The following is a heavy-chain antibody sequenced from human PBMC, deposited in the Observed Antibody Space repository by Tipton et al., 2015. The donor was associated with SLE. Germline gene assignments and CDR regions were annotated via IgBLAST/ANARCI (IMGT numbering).Heavy chain of an antibody. Sequence: GSLRLSCAASGFTFSSYSMNWVRQAPGKGLEWVSGISGSGGSTYYADSVKGRFTISRDNSKNTLYLQMNSLRAEDTAVYYCASGPSAGPFSPFDYWGQGTLVTVSS. CDR2: ISGSGGST. CDR1: GFTFSSYS. V-gene: IGHV3-23*01. J-gene: IGHJ4*02. D-gene: IGHD6-13*01. CDR3: ASGPSAGPFSPFDY.